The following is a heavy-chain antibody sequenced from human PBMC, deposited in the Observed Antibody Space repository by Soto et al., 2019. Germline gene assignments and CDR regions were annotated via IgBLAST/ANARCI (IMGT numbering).Heavy chain of an antibody. J-gene: IGHJ2*01. D-gene: IGHD3-16*02. CDR2: ISGSGGST. V-gene: IGHV3-23*01. CDR3: RSRHTSYRAGLGIPAEPLSDL. Sequence: GKGLEWVSAISGSGGSTYYADSVKGRFTISRDNSKNTLYLQMNSLRAEDTFVFSCRSRHTSYRAGLGIPAEPLSDL.